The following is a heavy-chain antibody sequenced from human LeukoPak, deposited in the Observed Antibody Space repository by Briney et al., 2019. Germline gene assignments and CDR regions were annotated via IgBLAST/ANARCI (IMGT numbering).Heavy chain of an antibody. D-gene: IGHD6-6*01. J-gene: IGHJ4*02. V-gene: IGHV4-39*01. CDR1: GDSVSTNLYY. CDR2: LVHSAST. CDR3: ARQGYGRSSFFDH. Sequence: SETLSLTCSVSGDSVSTNLYYWGWIRQPPGKGLEWIGNLVHSASTYYNPSLKSPVSISVDTSKNQFSLKLNSVTAADTAVYYCARQGYGRSSFFDHWGQGTLVTVSS.